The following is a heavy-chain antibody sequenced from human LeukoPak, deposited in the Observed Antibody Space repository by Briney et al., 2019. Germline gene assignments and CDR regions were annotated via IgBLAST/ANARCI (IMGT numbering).Heavy chain of an antibody. CDR3: AKAEGSGNQPFDY. D-gene: IGHD3-10*01. CDR2: HSGGGGTV. CDR1: GFTFSSYA. Sequence: GGSLRLSCAASGFTFSSYAMSWVRQAPGKGLEWVSHSGGGGTVYYVDSVKGRFTISRDNSKNMLYLQMSSLRVEDTAEYSCAKAEGSGNQPFDYWGQGTLVTVSS. V-gene: IGHV3-23*01. J-gene: IGHJ4*02.